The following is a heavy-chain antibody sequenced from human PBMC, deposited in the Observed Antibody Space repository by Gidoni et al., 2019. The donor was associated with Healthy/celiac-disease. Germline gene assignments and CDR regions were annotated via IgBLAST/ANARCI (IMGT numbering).Heavy chain of an antibody. CDR1: GFTFSSYA. CDR2: ISYDGSNK. J-gene: IGHJ4*02. D-gene: IGHD6-13*01. CDR3: ARGGSSWYYFDY. V-gene: IGHV3-30-3*01. Sequence: VVQPGRSLSLPCAASGFTFSSYAMHWVRQAPGKGLEWVAVISYDGSNKYYADSVKGRFTISRDNSKNTLYLQMNSLRAEDTAVYYCARGGSSWYYFDYWGQGTLVTVSS.